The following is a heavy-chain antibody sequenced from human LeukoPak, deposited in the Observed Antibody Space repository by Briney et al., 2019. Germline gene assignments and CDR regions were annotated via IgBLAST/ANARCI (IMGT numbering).Heavy chain of an antibody. V-gene: IGHV3-23*01. CDR3: AKSTAPCSRGSCYSALES. J-gene: IGHJ4*02. CDR1: GFTFSKYA. D-gene: IGHD2-15*01. CDR2: ISDSGGNT. Sequence: GGSLRLSCVASGFTFSKYAMSWVRQAPGKGLDWVAGISDSGGNTYYADSVKGRFTISRDNFKNTLYLQMNSLRGEDTAIYYCAKSTAPCSRGSCYSALESWGQGTLVTVSS.